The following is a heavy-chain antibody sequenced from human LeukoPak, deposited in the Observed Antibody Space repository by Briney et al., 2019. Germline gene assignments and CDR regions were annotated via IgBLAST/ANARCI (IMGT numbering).Heavy chain of an antibody. CDR1: GGTFSSYA. CDR2: IIPIFGTA. V-gene: IGHV1-69*05. J-gene: IGHJ3*02. D-gene: IGHD1-26*01. CDR3: ARVSGGGGVAFDI. Sequence: EASVKVSCKASGGTFSSYAISWVRQAPGQGLEWMGGIIPIFGTANYAQKFQGRVTMTRDTSTSTVYMELSSLRSEDTAVYYCARVSGGGGVAFDIWGQGTMVTVSS.